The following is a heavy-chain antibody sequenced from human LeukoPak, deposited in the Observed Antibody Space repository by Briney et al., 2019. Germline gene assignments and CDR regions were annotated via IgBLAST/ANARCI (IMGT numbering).Heavy chain of an antibody. CDR2: IHYGGKT. Sequence: PSETLSLTCPVSGGSISNTNYCWDWIRQPPGKGLEWIGSIHYGGKTYYNLSLKSRVTISVDTPKNQFSLKLSSVTAADTAVYYCARMSMPYENWFDPWGQGTLVTVSS. CDR3: ARMSMPYENWFDP. V-gene: IGHV4-39*01. D-gene: IGHD3-22*01. CDR1: GGSISNTNYC. J-gene: IGHJ5*02.